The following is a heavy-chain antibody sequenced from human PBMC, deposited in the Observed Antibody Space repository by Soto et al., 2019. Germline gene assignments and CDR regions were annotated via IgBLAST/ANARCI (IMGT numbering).Heavy chain of an antibody. D-gene: IGHD3-3*01. CDR3: AREITIFGVVKADYGMDV. CDR1: GFTFSSYW. Sequence: GGSLRLSCAASGFTFSSYWMSWVRQAPGKGLEWVANIKQDGSEKYYVDSVKGRFTISRDNAKNSLYLQMNSLRAEDTAVYYCAREITIFGVVKADYGMDVWGQGTTVTVSS. V-gene: IGHV3-7*03. CDR2: IKQDGSEK. J-gene: IGHJ6*02.